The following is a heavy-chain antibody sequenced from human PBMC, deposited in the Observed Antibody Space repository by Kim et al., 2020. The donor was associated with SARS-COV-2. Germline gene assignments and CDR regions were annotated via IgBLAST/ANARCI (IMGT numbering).Heavy chain of an antibody. CDR3: ARGPRPWFGELLPSGTVDY. D-gene: IGHD3-10*01. Sequence: ASVKVSCKASGYTFTSYDINWVRQATGQGLEWMGWMNPNSGNTGYAQKFQGRVTMTRNTSISTAYMELSSLRSEDTAVYYCARGPRPWFGELLPSGTVDYWGQGTLVTVSS. V-gene: IGHV1-8*01. J-gene: IGHJ4*02. CDR2: MNPNSGNT. CDR1: GYTFTSYD.